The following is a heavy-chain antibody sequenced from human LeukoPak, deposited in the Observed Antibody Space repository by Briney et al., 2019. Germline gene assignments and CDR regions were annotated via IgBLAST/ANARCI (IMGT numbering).Heavy chain of an antibody. CDR2: INAGNGNT. V-gene: IGHV1-3*01. J-gene: IGHJ3*02. Sequence: ASVKVSCKASGYTFTSYAMHWVRQAPGQRHEWMGWINAGNGNTKYSQKSQGRVTITRDTSASTAYMELSSLRSEDTAVYYCATPGPYYYGSGSYELAFDIWGQGTMVTVSS. D-gene: IGHD3-10*01. CDR1: GYTFTSYA. CDR3: ATPGPYYYGSGSYELAFDI.